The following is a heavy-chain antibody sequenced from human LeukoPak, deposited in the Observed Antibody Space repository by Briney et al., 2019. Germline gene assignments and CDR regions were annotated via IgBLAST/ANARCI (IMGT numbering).Heavy chain of an antibody. CDR1: GYTFTGYY. J-gene: IGHJ6*03. CDR3: ARVDIVATPYYYYYYYMDV. Sequence: ASVKVSCKASGYTFTGYYMYWVRQAPGQGLEWMGWINPNSGGTNYAQKFQGRVTITRDTSISTAYMELSRLRSDDTAVYYCARVDIVATPYYYYYYYMDVWGKGTTVTVSS. CDR2: INPNSGGT. D-gene: IGHD5-12*01. V-gene: IGHV1-2*02.